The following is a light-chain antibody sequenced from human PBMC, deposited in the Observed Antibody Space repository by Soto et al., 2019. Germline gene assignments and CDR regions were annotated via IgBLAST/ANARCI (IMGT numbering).Light chain of an antibody. CDR3: QHYHKWPPWT. CDR2: DAS. V-gene: IGKV3-15*01. J-gene: IGKJ1*01. CDR1: QSVSSN. Sequence: EIVMTQSPGTLSVSPGERATLSCRASQSVSSNLAWYQQKPGQAPRLLIYDASTRATGIPARFSGSGSGTEFPLTISSLQSEDFAVYYCQHYHKWPPWTFGQGTKVDIK.